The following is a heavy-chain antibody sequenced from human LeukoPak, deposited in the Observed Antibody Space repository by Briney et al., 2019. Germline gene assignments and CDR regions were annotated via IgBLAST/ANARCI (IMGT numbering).Heavy chain of an antibody. CDR2: INPNSGGT. CDR3: ARAPIVLMVYAIWAVLDV. J-gene: IGHJ6*04. V-gene: IGHV1-2*02. D-gene: IGHD2-8*01. CDR1: GYTFSSHY. Sequence: GASVKVSCKASGYTFSSHYMHWVRQAPGQGLEWMGWINPNSGGTNYAQKFQGRVTMTRDTSISTAYMELSRLRSDDTAVYYCARAPIVLMVYAIWAVLDVWGKGTTVTVSS.